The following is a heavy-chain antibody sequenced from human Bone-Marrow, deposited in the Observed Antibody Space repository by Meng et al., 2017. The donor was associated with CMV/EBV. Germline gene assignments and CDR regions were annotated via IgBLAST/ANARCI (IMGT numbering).Heavy chain of an antibody. Sequence: SETLSLTCAVYGGSFSGYYWSWIRQPPGKGLEWIGSIYYSGSTYYNPSLKSRVTISVDTSKSQFSLKLSSVTAADTAVYYCARDVRDRFDPWGQGTLVTVSS. CDR3: ARDVRDRFDP. V-gene: IGHV4-34*01. CDR2: IYYSGST. J-gene: IGHJ5*02. CDR1: GGSFSGYY.